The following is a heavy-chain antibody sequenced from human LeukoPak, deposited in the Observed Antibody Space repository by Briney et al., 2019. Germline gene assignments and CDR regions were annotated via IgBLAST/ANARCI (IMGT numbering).Heavy chain of an antibody. J-gene: IGHJ4*02. CDR1: GYTLTELS. Sequence: GASVKVSCKVSGYTLTELSMHWVRQAPGKGLEWMGGFDPEDGETIYAQKFQGRVTMTEDTTTDTAYMELSSLRSEDTAVFYCATSVTIFWIFDYWGQGTLVTVSS. V-gene: IGHV1-24*01. CDR3: ATSVTIFWIFDY. D-gene: IGHD3-3*01. CDR2: FDPEDGET.